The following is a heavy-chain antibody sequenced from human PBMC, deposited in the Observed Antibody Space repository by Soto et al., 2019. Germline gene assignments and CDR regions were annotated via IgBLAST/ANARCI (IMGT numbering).Heavy chain of an antibody. V-gene: IGHV5-51*01. J-gene: IGHJ6*02. D-gene: IGHD6-13*01. CDR3: ARKGIAAAGTLTYYGMDV. CDR2: IYPGDSDT. Sequence: GESLKISCKGSGYSFTSYWIGWVRQMPGKGLEWMGIIYPGDSDTRYSPSLQGQVTISADKSISTAYLQWSSLKASDTAMYYCARKGIAAAGTLTYYGMDVWGQGTTVTVS. CDR1: GYSFTSYW.